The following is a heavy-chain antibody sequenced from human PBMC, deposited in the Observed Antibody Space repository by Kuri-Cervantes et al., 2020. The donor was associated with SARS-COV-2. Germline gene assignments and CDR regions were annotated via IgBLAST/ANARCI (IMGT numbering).Heavy chain of an antibody. CDR1: GFTFDDYA. V-gene: IGHV3-9*01. Sequence: LALTCAASGFTFDDYAMHWVRQAPGKGLEWVSGISWNSGSIGYADSVKGRFTISRDNAKNSLYLQMNSPRAEDTALYYCAKDIDTASVVVPAAINFDYWGQGTLVTVSS. CDR2: ISWNSGSI. J-gene: IGHJ4*02. CDR3: AKDIDTASVVVPAAINFDY. D-gene: IGHD2-2*02.